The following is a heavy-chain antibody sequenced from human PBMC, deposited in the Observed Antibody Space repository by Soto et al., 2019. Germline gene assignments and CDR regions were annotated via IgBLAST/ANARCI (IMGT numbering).Heavy chain of an antibody. CDR1: WDTFIGDA. CDR2: IIPIFGTA. Sequence: SVNRYCKTAWDTFIGDAIGWVRQDTGQGLEWMGGIIPIFGTANYAQKFQGRVTITADESTSTAYMELSSLRSEDTAVYYCARDTDTIYTFASDLSGQGTLVTVPS. D-gene: IGHD3-9*01. J-gene: IGHJ5*02. V-gene: IGHV1-69*13. CDR3: ARDTDTIYTFASDL.